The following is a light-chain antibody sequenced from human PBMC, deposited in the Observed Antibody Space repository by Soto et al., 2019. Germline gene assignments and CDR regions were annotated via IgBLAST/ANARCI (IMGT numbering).Light chain of an antibody. V-gene: IGLV2-8*01. J-gene: IGLJ2*01. CDR3: SSYAGTNSFVV. Sequence: QSVLTQPPSASGSPGQSVTISCTGTSSDVGGCNYVSWYQQHPGKAPKLMIYEVSKRPSGVPDRFSGSKSGNTASLTVSGLQTEDEADYYCSSYAGTNSFVVFGGGTKVTVL. CDR1: SSDVGGCNY. CDR2: EVS.